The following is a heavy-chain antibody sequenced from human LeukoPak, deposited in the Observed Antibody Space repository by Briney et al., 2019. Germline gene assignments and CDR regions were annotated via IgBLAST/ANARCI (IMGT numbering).Heavy chain of an antibody. CDR2: ISGSGSST. V-gene: IGHV3-23*01. J-gene: IGHJ3*02. CDR1: GFTFSVYA. D-gene: IGHD6-19*01. CDR3: ARVGSGWYVEGAFDI. Sequence: GGSLRLSCAASGFTFSVYAMSWVRQAPGKGLEWVSGISGSGSSTYYTDSVKGRFTITRDNSKNTLYLQMNSLRAEDTAVYYCARVGSGWYVEGAFDIWGQGTMVTVSS.